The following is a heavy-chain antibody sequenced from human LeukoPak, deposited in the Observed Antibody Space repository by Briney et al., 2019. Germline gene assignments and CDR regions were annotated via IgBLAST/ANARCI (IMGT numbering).Heavy chain of an antibody. CDR2: IHASGST. V-gene: IGHV4-4*07. J-gene: IGHJ5*02. CDR3: ARVTGPRYNWFDP. CDR1: GGSISSYC. Sequence: PSETLSLTCTVSGGSISSYCWTWIRQPAGKGPEWIGRIHASGSTNYNPSLKSRVNMSVDTSKNQFSLKLNSVTAADTAVYYCARVTGPRYNWFDPWGQGTLVTVSS. D-gene: IGHD3-9*01.